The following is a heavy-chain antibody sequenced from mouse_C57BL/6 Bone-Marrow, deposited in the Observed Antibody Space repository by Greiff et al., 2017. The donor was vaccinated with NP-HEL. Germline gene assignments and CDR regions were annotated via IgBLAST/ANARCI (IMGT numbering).Heavy chain of an antibody. J-gene: IGHJ2*01. CDR3: AIDSSGYVGY. CDR2: IYPGDGDT. V-gene: IGHV1-82*01. CDR1: GYAFSSSW. Sequence: QVQLKESGPELVKPGASVKISCKASGYAFSSSWMNWVKQRPGKGLEWIGRIYPGDGDTNYNGKFKGKATLTADKSSSTAYMQLSSLTSEDSAVYFCAIDSSGYVGYWGQGTTLTVSS. D-gene: IGHD3-2*02.